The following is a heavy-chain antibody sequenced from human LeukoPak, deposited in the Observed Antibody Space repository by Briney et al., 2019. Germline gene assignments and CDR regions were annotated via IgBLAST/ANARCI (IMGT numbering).Heavy chain of an antibody. V-gene: IGHV4-59*01. D-gene: IGHD3-9*01. J-gene: IGHJ5*02. CDR2: IYYSGST. Sequence: KTSETLSLTCTVSGGSISSYYWSWIRPPPGKGLEWIGYIYYSGSTNYNPPLKSRVTISVDTSKNQFSLKLSSVTAADTAVYYCARGRGSLRYFDLSWWFDPWGQGTLVTVSS. CDR3: ARGRGSLRYFDLSWWFDP. CDR1: GGSISSYY.